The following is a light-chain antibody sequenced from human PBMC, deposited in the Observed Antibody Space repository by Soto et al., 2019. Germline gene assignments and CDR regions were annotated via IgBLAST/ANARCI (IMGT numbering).Light chain of an antibody. CDR2: DAS. CDR1: QSISSH. Sequence: EIVVTQSPATLSLSPGQRATLSCRASQSISSHLAWYQQRPGQAPRLLIYDASNRATGIPARFSGSGSGTDFTLTISSLEPEDFAVYYCQQRSTWPLTFGGGTKVEIK. J-gene: IGKJ4*01. CDR3: QQRSTWPLT. V-gene: IGKV3-11*01.